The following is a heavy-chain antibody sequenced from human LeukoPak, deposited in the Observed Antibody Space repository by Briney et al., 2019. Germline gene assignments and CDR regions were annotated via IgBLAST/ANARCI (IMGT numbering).Heavy chain of an antibody. CDR2: IHTSGTT. CDR1: GGXMIDYY. D-gene: IGHD3-16*01. V-gene: IGHV4-4*07. J-gene: IGHJ5*02. Sequence: SETLSLTCTVSGGXMIDYYWSFVRQSAGKGLEWMGRIHTSGTTFFNPSLKGRITMSVDTSQNQFSLRLSSVTAADTAVYFCARGDYYDGGGRNWFDPWGQGTLVTVSS. CDR3: ARGDYYDGGGRNWFDP.